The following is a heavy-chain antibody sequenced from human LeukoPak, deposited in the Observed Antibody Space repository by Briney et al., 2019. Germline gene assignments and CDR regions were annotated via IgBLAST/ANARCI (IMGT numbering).Heavy chain of an antibody. Sequence: GGSLGLSCAASGFTVSSNYMSWVRQAPGKGLEWVSVIYNGGSTYYADSVKGRFTISRDNSKNTLYLQINSLRAEDTAVYYCWYNWNDGDYWGQGTLVTVSS. CDR2: IYNGGST. D-gene: IGHD1-20*01. CDR3: WYNWNDGDY. J-gene: IGHJ4*02. V-gene: IGHV3-53*01. CDR1: GFTVSSNY.